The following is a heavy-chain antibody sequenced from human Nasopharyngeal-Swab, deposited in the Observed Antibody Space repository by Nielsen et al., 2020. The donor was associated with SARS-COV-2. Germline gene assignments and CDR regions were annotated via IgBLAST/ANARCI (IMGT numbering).Heavy chain of an antibody. J-gene: IGHJ6*02. CDR3: ARDLRFFTPSNYYYYGMDV. CDR1: GFTFSSYW. V-gene: IGHV3-74*01. D-gene: IGHD3-3*01. Sequence: GGSLRLSCAASGFTFSSYWMHWVRQAPGKGLVWVSRINSDGSSTSYADSAKGRFTISRDNAKNTLYLQMNSLRAEDTAVYYCARDLRFFTPSNYYYYGMDVWGQGTTVTVSS. CDR2: INSDGSST.